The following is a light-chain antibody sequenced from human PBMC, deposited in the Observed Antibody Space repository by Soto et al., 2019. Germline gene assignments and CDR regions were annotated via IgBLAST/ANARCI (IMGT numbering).Light chain of an antibody. CDR3: LQHNTYPYT. CDR2: AAS. V-gene: IGKV1-17*01. CDR1: QGIGTG. J-gene: IGKJ2*01. Sequence: DIPMTQSPSSLSASVGDRVIITCRASQGIGTGLAWYQKNPGEAPKRLIYAASILQSGASSRFSGSGSGTDFTLTISSLQSEDFATYYCLQHNTYPYTSGQGTRLEI.